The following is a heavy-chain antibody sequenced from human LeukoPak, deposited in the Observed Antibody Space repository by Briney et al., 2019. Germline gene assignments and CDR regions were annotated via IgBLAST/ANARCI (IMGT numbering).Heavy chain of an antibody. Sequence: SETLSLTCAVYGGSFSGYYWSWIRQPPGKGLEWIGEINHSGSTNYNPSLKSRVTISVDTSKNQFSLKLSSVTAADTAVYYCARGHDYDILTGYYQVLDYFDYWGQGTLVTGSS. V-gene: IGHV4-34*01. CDR1: GGSFSGYY. CDR2: INHSGST. D-gene: IGHD3-9*01. J-gene: IGHJ4*02. CDR3: ARGHDYDILTGYYQVLDYFDY.